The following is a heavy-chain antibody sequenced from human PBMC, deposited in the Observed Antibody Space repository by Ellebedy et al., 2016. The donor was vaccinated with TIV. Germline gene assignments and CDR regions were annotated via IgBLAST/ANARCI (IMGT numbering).Heavy chain of an antibody. CDR1: GGSISSLY. V-gene: IGHV4-59*08. J-gene: IGHJ4*02. CDR3: ARQEENYDRSGFDY. CDR2: VFYSGST. D-gene: IGHD3-22*01. Sequence: MPSETLSLTCTVSGGSISSLYLNWIRQPPGKGLEWIGHVFYSGSTNYNPSRKSRVTISIDTSKNQFSLKLSSVTAADTAVYYCARQEENYDRSGFDYWGQGTLVTVSS.